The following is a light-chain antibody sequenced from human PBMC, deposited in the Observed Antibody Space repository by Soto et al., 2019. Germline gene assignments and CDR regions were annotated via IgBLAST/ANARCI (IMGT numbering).Light chain of an antibody. V-gene: IGKV1-39*01. CDR3: QQSYRSTWT. CDR2: ATS. J-gene: IGKJ1*01. Sequence: DIQMTQSPSSLSASIGDRVTITCRAGQSIDNYLNWYQQKPGKAPNLLIYATSSLQSGVPSRFSGSGSGTEFTLTISSLQREDFAIYYCQQSYRSTWTFGQGTKVEIK. CDR1: QSIDNY.